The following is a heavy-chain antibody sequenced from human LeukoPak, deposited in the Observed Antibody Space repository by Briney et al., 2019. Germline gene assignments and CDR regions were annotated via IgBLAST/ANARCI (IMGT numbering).Heavy chain of an antibody. CDR2: IFSSGST. CDR3: ARLSYYYSPY. Sequence: SETLSLTCSVSGVSISNSNYYWGWIRQPPGKGLEWIGSIFSSGSTYYNPSLKSRVTISADTSKNQFSLRLSSVTAADTAVYYCARLSYYYSPYWGQGTLVTASP. CDR1: GVSISNSNYY. V-gene: IGHV4-39*01. D-gene: IGHD3-22*01. J-gene: IGHJ4*02.